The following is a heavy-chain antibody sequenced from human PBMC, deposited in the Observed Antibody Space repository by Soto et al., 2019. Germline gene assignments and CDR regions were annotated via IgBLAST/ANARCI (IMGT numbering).Heavy chain of an antibody. CDR2: IIPIFGTA. CDR3: ARCAQDLGDIVVVPAANTNYYYYYGRDV. D-gene: IGHD2-2*01. Sequence: QVQLVQSGAEVKKPGSSVKVSCKASGGTFSSYAISWVRQAPGQGLEWMGGIIPIFGTANYAQKFQGRVTITADESTSTAYRELSSLRSEDTAVYYCARCAQDLGDIVVVPAANTNYYYYYGRDVWGQGTTVTVSS. CDR1: GGTFSSYA. V-gene: IGHV1-69*01. J-gene: IGHJ6*02.